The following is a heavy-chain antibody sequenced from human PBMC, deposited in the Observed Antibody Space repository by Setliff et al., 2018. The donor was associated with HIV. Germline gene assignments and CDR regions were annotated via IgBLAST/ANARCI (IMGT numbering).Heavy chain of an antibody. V-gene: IGHV4-61*02. D-gene: IGHD6-19*01. CDR3: ARGRTQWPNYNYFDP. Sequence: PSETLSLTCSVSGGSISSATYYWNWIRQSAGKALEWIGRIHTSGNTNYNPSLKSRVTISVDTSKSQFSLKLSSLAAADTAVYYCARGRTQWPNYNYFDPWGLGTLVTVSS. J-gene: IGHJ5*02. CDR2: IHTSGNT. CDR1: GGSISSATYY.